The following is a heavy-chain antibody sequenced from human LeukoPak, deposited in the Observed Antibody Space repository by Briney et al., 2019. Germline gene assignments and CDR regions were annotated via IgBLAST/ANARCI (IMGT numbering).Heavy chain of an antibody. J-gene: IGHJ3*02. D-gene: IGHD3-9*01. CDR3: ARGALYYDILTGSIGDAFDI. CDR2: IYHSGST. CDR1: GGSISSSNW. V-gene: IGHV4-4*02. Sequence: SETLSLTCAVSGGSISSSNWWSWVRQPPGKGLEWIGEIYHSGSTNYNPSLKSRVTISVDKSKNQFSLKLSSVTAADTAVYYCARGALYYDILTGSIGDAFDIWGQGTMVTVSS.